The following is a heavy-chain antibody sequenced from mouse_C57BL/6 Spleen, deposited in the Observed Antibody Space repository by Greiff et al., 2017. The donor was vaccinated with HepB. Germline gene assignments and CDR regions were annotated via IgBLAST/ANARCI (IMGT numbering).Heavy chain of an antibody. CDR2: INPNNGGT. D-gene: IGHD1-1*01. Sequence: LVKPGASVKIPCKASGYTFTDYNMDWVKQSHGKSLEWIGDINPNNGGTIYNQKFKGTATLTVYKSSSTAYMELRSLTSEDTAVYYCAIITTVSSFAYWGQGTLVTVSA. CDR3: AIITTVSSFAY. CDR1: GYTFTDYN. V-gene: IGHV1-18*01. J-gene: IGHJ3*01.